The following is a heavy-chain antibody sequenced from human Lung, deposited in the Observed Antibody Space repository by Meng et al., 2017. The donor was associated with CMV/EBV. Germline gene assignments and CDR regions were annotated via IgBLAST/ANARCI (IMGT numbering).Heavy chain of an antibody. D-gene: IGHD3-22*01. J-gene: IGHJ3*01. V-gene: IGHV1-46*01. CDR1: GYTFITYY. CDR2: INPDGGTT. CDR3: ARDLVGYDAFDV. Sequence: ASVXVSXKASGYTFITYYIHWVRQAPGQGLEWMGRINPDGGTTTYSQKFQGGVTLTSDTSTNTVYMELSRLRYEDTAVYYCARDLVGYDAFDVWGQGTMVTVPS.